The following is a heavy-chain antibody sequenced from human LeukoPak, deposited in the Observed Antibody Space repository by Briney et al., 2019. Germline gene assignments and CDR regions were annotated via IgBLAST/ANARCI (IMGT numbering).Heavy chain of an antibody. D-gene: IGHD6-19*01. CDR2: ISGSGGST. V-gene: IGHV3-23*01. Sequence: GGSLRLSCAASGFTFSSYAMSWVRQAPGKGLEWFSAISGSGGSTYYADSAKGRFTISRDNSKNTLYLQMNSLRSDDTALYYCARESESSGWYDYWGQGTLVTVSS. J-gene: IGHJ4*02. CDR1: GFTFSSYA. CDR3: ARESESSGWYDY.